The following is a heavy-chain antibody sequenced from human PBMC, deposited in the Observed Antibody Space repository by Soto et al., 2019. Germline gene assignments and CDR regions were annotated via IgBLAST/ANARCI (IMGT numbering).Heavy chain of an antibody. CDR3: ARANTWVTGRVGTH. V-gene: IGHV1-18*01. J-gene: IGHJ4*02. D-gene: IGHD1-1*01. Sequence: QIHLEQSQIEMKEPGTSLKISCATSGYSFTNYGISWVRQAPGQGLEWMGWISGYNGNTKYAQSFHDRVVMTADKFTSTGYLEMRNLRSNDTAVYYCARANTWVTGRVGTHWGQGTKVTVSS. CDR2: ISGYNGNT. CDR1: GYSFTNYG.